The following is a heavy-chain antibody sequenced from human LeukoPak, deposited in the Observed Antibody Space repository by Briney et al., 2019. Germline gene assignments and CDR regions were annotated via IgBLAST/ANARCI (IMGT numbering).Heavy chain of an antibody. D-gene: IGHD1-26*01. J-gene: IGHJ4*02. V-gene: IGHV3-66*01. CDR3: ARARGSYDLDY. CDR1: GFTVSSNY. CDR2: IYSGGST. Sequence: GGSLRLSCAASGFTVSSNYMSWVRQAPGKGLEWVSVIYSGGSTYYADSVKGRFTISRDNAKNSLYLQMNSLRAEDTAVYYCARARGSYDLDYWGQGTLVTVSS.